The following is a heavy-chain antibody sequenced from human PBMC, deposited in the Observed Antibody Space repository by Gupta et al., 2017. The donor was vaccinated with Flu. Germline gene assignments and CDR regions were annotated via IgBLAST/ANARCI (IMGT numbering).Heavy chain of an antibody. Sequence: QVQLQQWGAGLLKPSETLSLTCAVYGGSFSGYYWTWIRQPPGKGLEWIGEINHSGSTNYNPYLKSRVTISVDTSKNQFSLKLSSVTAADTAVYYCAREYCSGGSCNWAESRQDAFDIWGQGTMVTVSS. CDR2: INHSGST. V-gene: IGHV4-34*01. J-gene: IGHJ3*02. CDR3: AREYCSGGSCNWAESRQDAFDI. CDR1: GGSFSGYY. D-gene: IGHD2-15*01.